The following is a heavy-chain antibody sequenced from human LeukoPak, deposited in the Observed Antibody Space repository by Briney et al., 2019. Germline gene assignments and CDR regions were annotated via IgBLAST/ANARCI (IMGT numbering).Heavy chain of an antibody. Sequence: GSVKVSCKASGYTFTDYYIHWVRQAPGQGLEWMGWINPNSGDTKSAQKLQGRLTMTRDTSITTAYMDLSRLTSDDTAVYYCTRDDIVGARDFDYWGQGTLVTVSS. V-gene: IGHV1-2*02. D-gene: IGHD1-26*01. J-gene: IGHJ4*02. CDR3: TRDDIVGARDFDY. CDR1: GYTFTDYY. CDR2: INPNSGDT.